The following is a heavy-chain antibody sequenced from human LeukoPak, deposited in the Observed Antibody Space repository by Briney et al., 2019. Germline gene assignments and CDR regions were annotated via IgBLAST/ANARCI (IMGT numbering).Heavy chain of an antibody. D-gene: IGHD1-26*01. CDR1: GYTFTSYD. CDR3: ASGVYGGSYESSFDY. CDR2: MNPNSGNT. V-gene: IGHV1-8*01. Sequence: ASVEVSCKASGYTFTSYDINWVRQATGQGLEWMGWMNPNSGNTGYAQKFQGRVTMTRNTSISTAYMELSSLRSEDTAVYYCASGVYGGSYESSFDYWGQGTLVTVSS. J-gene: IGHJ4*02.